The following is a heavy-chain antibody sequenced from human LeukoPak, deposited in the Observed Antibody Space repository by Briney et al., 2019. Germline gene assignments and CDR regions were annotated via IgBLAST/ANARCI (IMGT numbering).Heavy chain of an antibody. Sequence: SETLSLTCAVYGGSFSGYYWSWIRQPPGKGLEWSGEINHSGSTNYNPSLKSRVTISVDTSKNQFSLKLSSVTAADTAVYYCARRVTYGSGSYYFSYWGQGTLVTVSS. CDR3: ARRVTYGSGSYYFSY. J-gene: IGHJ4*02. D-gene: IGHD3-10*01. V-gene: IGHV4-34*01. CDR2: INHSGST. CDR1: GGSFSGYY.